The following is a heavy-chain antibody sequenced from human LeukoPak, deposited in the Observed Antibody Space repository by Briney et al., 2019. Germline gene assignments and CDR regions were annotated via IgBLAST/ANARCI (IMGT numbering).Heavy chain of an antibody. CDR2: FKSKNRGV. Sequence: GASVMVSCKASGYTLTDHHVIWVRQAPGQGPEWVAWFKSKNRGVAYAQEFQGRVTMTRDTSTNTAYMELSSPTFDDTAIYYCARDPVDGYSHFDYWGQGTLVTVSS. CDR1: GYTLTDHH. V-gene: IGHV1-2*02. CDR3: ARDPVDGYSHFDY. J-gene: IGHJ4*02. D-gene: IGHD5-24*01.